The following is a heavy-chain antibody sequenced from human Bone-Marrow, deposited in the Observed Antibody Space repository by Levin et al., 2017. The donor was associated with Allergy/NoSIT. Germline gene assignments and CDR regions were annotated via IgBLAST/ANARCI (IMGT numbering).Heavy chain of an antibody. Sequence: SGPTLVKPTQTLTLTCTFSGFSLSTTGVGVGWIRQPPGKALEWLALIYWDDDKHYSPSLKRRLTITKDTSKNQVVLTMTNMDPVDTATYYGAHRTREEERVDALGIGGQGTMVTVAS. CDR3: AHRTREEERVDALGI. D-gene: IGHD1-1*01. V-gene: IGHV2-5*02. J-gene: IGHJ3*02. CDR2: IYWDDDK. CDR1: GFSLSTTGVG.